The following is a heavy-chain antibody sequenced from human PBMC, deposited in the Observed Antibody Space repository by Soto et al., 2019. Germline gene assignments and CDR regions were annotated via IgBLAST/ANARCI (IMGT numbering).Heavy chain of an antibody. V-gene: IGHV4-30-4*01. CDR2: IYYSGST. CDR3: ARDYYDYVWGSYRLGRYYGMDV. Sequence: TPSHTNPVSDGTIISGDYCWSLIKQPPGKGLELIGYIYYSGSTYYNPSLKSRVTISVDTSKNQFSLKLSSVTAADTAVYYCARDYYDYVWGSYRLGRYYGMDVWGKGTTVTSPQ. D-gene: IGHD3-16*02. J-gene: IGHJ6*04. CDR1: DGTIISGDYC.